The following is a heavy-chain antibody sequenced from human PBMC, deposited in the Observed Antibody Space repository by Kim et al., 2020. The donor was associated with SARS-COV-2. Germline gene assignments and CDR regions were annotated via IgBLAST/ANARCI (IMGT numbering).Heavy chain of an antibody. J-gene: IGHJ3*02. CDR3: ARDGIAADAGAFDI. Sequence: QKFQGRVTMTRETSTSTVYMELSSLRSEDTAVYYCARDGIAADAGAFDIWGQGTMVTVSS. V-gene: IGHV1-46*01. D-gene: IGHD6-13*01.